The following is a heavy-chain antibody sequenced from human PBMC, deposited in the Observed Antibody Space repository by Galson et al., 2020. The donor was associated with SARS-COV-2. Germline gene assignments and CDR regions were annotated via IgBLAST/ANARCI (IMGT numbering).Heavy chain of an antibody. CDR1: GFTVSSNY. CDR2: IYSGGST. D-gene: IGHD3-3*01. J-gene: IGHJ4*02. V-gene: IGHV3-53*01. Sequence: GGSLRLSCAASGFTVSSNYMSWVRQAPGKGLEWVSLIYSGGSTYYADSVKGRFTISRDNSKNTLYLQMNSLRAEDTAVYYCAREGGIFGVVNGFGFDYWGQGTLVTVSS. CDR3: AREGGIFGVVNGFGFDY.